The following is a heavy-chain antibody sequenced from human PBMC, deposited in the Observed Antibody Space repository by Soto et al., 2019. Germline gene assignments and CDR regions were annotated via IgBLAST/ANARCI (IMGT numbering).Heavy chain of an antibody. CDR1: GGSISSYY. CDR3: ARDCSGGSCSDAFDI. Sequence: QVQLQESGPGLVKPSETLSLTCTVSGGSISSYYWSWIRQPPGKGLEWIGYIYYSGSTNYNPSLKSRVTISVDTSKNQFSLKLSSVTAAGTAVYYCARDCSGGSCSDAFDIWGQGTMVTVSS. V-gene: IGHV4-59*01. D-gene: IGHD2-15*01. CDR2: IYYSGST. J-gene: IGHJ3*02.